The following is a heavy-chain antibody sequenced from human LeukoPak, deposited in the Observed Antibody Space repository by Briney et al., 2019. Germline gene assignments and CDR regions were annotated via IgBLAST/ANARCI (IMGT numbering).Heavy chain of an antibody. J-gene: IGHJ4*02. CDR1: SGSISSSTYY. V-gene: IGHV4-39*07. D-gene: IGHD3-10*01. CDR2: IYFSGST. Sequence: AETLSLTCTVSSGSISSSTYYWGWIRQPPGKGLEWIGSIYFSGSTYYNPSLKSRVTISVDTSKNQFSLKLSSVTAADTAVYYCARGGPRPKYYDWGQGTLVTVSS. CDR3: ARGGPRPKYYD.